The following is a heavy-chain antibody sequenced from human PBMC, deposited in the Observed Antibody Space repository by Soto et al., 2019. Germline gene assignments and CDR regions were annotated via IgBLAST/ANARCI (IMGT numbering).Heavy chain of an antibody. J-gene: IGHJ1*01. CDR1: GFTFSSYA. CDR3: AKEAGDFWSGYSLTEYFQH. Sequence: GGSLRLSCAASGFTFSSYAMSWVRQAPGKGLEWVSAISGSGGSTYYADSVKGRFTISRDNSKNTLYLQMNSLRAEDTAVYYCAKEAGDFWSGYSLTEYFQHWGQGTLVTVSS. V-gene: IGHV3-23*01. CDR2: ISGSGGST. D-gene: IGHD3-3*01.